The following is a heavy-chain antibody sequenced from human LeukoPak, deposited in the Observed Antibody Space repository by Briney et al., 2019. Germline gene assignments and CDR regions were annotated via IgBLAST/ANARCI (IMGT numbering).Heavy chain of an antibody. Sequence: GGSLRLSCAASGFTFSSYSMNWVRQAPGKGLEWVSSISSSSSYIYYAHSVKGRFTIYRDNAKNSLYLKMNSLRAEDTAVYYCATHLRYGRYRMDVWGQGPTVRV. CDR3: ATHLRYGRYRMDV. J-gene: IGHJ6*02. D-gene: IGHD3-16*02. V-gene: IGHV3-21*01. CDR2: ISSSSSYI. CDR1: GFTFSSYS.